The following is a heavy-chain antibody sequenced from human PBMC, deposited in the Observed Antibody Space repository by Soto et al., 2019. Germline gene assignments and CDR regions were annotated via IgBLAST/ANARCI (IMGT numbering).Heavy chain of an antibody. J-gene: IGHJ4*02. CDR2: ILAIFGTA. CDR3: AAPDSSGHYQGFDY. Sequence: QVQLVQSGAELQKPGSSVKVSCTASGGAFSKYAISWVRQAPGQGLEWMGGILAIFGTAHYAQKFQGRVSMTADETTSTGYMELRNLASADTAVYFCAAPDSSGHYQGFDYWGQGTLVSVSS. D-gene: IGHD3-22*01. V-gene: IGHV1-69*01. CDR1: GGAFSKYA.